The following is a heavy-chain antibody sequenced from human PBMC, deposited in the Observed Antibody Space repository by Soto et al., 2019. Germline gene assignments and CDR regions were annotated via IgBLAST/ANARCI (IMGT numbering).Heavy chain of an antibody. V-gene: IGHV1-3*01. J-gene: IGHJ6*03. Sequence: ASVKVSCKASGYTFSDYTIQWVRQAPGQSLEWLGWINADNRNTRYSQRFQDRVTITSDTSATTAYMELYILRSEDTAVYYCARGGYPSRYYYYMDVWGEGTTVTVSS. D-gene: IGHD3-22*01. CDR3: ARGGYPSRYYYYMDV. CDR2: INADNRNT. CDR1: GYTFSDYT.